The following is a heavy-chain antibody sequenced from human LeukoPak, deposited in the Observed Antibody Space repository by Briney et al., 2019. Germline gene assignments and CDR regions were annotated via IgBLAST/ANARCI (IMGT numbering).Heavy chain of an antibody. CDR3: ASIGPEPYYYYSMDV. CDR2: IDPSDSYT. Sequence: GESLQISCKGSGYSFTSYWISWVRQMPGKGLEWMGRIDPSDSYTNYSPSFQGHVTISADKSISTAYLQWSSLKASDTAMYYCASIGPEPYYYYSMDVWGQGTTVTVSS. V-gene: IGHV5-10-1*01. D-gene: IGHD1-14*01. J-gene: IGHJ6*02. CDR1: GYSFTSYW.